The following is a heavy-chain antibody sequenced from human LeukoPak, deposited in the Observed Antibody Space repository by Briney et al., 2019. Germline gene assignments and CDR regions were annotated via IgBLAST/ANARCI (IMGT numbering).Heavy chain of an antibody. CDR3: ATGPSGYFFSY. CDR2: ISSSGGTI. J-gene: IGHJ4*02. CDR1: GFTISDYY. Sequence: GGSLRLSCAASGFTISDYYMTWIRQAPGQGPEWISYISSSGGTIFYADSVKGRFTISRDNGKNSLYLQMNSLRAEDTAVYYCATGPSGYFFSYWGQGTLVTVSS. V-gene: IGHV3-11*04. D-gene: IGHD2-8*02.